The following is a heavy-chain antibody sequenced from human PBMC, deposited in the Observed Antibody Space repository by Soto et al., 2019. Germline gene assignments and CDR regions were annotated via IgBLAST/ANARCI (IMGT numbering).Heavy chain of an antibody. CDR2: ISAYNGNI. J-gene: IGHJ6*02. CDR1: GYTFTSHG. Sequence: QVQLLQSGAEMKKPGASVKVSCKASGYTFTSHGITWVRQAPGQGLDWMGWISAYNGNIDYAQKLQGRVTMTTDTSTSTAYMELRSLRFDDTAVYDCARLLRWSTGYYYTMDVWGQGTTVSVSS. CDR3: ARLLRWSTGYYYTMDV. V-gene: IGHV1-18*01. D-gene: IGHD4-17*01.